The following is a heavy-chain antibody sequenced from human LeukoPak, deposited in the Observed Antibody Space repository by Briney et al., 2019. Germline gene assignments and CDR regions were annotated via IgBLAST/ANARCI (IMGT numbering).Heavy chain of an antibody. D-gene: IGHD6-6*01. J-gene: IGHJ6*02. CDR3: ARAGIAARLDV. CDR2: IYYSGST. V-gene: IGHV4-59*01. CDR1: GGFISSYY. Sequence: PSETLSLTCTVSGGFISSYYWSWLRQPPGKGLGWIGYIYYSGSTNYNPSLKSRVTISVDTSKNQFSLKLSSVTAAVTAVYYCARAGIAARLDVWGQGNTVTVSS.